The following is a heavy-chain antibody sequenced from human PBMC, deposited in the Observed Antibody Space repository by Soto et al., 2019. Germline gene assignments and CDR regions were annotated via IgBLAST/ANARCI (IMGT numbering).Heavy chain of an antibody. D-gene: IGHD5-18*01. CDR3: AAEGRYSYAVTRYYFDY. CDR1: GFTFTSSA. V-gene: IGHV1-58*01. Sequence: GASVKVSCKASGFTFTSSAVQWVRQARGQRLEWIGWIVVGSGNTNYAQKFQERVTITRDMSTSTAYMELSSLRSEDTAVYYCAAEGRYSYAVTRYYFDYWGQGTLVTVS. CDR2: IVVGSGNT. J-gene: IGHJ4*02.